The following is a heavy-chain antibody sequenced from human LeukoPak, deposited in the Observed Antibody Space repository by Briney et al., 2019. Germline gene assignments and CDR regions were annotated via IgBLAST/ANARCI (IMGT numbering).Heavy chain of an antibody. V-gene: IGHV4-4*09. J-gene: IGHJ6*03. CDR2: TYTSGST. CDR1: GGSINSYY. Sequence: PSETLSLTCTVSGGSINSYYWSWIRQPPGKGLEWIGNTYTSGSTNYSPSLKSRVTISVDTSKNQFSPRLSSVTAADTAVYYCASLSIGPRPYYYYYMDVWGKGTTVTVSS. CDR3: ASLSIGPRPYYYYYMDV. D-gene: IGHD2-21*01.